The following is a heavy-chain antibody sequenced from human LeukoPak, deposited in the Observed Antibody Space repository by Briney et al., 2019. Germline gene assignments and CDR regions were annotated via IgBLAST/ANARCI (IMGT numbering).Heavy chain of an antibody. V-gene: IGHV1-3*01. CDR1: GYTFTSYA. J-gene: IGHJ6*02. Sequence: ASVKVSCKASGYTFTSYAMHWVRQAPGQRLEWMGWINAGNGNTKYSQRFQGRVTITRDTSASTAHMELSSLRSEDTAVYYCARKTLNKLAVAEVYYGMDVWGQGTTVTVSS. CDR2: INAGNGNT. D-gene: IGHD6-19*01. CDR3: ARKTLNKLAVAEVYYGMDV.